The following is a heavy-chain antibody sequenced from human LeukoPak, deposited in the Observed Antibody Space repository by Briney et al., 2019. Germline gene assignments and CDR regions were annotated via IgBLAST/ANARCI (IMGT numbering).Heavy chain of an antibody. CDR3: ARIESGIAARRYFDY. J-gene: IGHJ4*02. V-gene: IGHV4-4*02. CDR2: MYLSGTT. CDR1: GDSINSLDL. D-gene: IGHD6-6*01. Sequence: SGTLSLTCTVSGDSINSLDLWSWVRQPPGKGLEWIGEMYLSGTTHSNPSVKSRVTISIDKSKNQFFLNLSSVTAADTAVYYCARIESGIAARRYFDYWGQGTLVTVSS.